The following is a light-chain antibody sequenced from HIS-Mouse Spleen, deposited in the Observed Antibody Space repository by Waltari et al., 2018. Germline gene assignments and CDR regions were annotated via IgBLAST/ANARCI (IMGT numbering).Light chain of an antibody. CDR1: VLPKKY. V-gene: IGLV3-10*01. CDR2: EDS. CDR3: YSTDSSGNHRV. J-gene: IGLJ2*01. Sequence: SYEMTQPPSVSVSPGQTARITCSGDVLPKKYAYWYQQKSGQAPVLVIYEDSKRPSGIPERFSGSSSGTMATLTISGAQVEDEADYYCYSTDSSGNHRVFGGGTKLTVL.